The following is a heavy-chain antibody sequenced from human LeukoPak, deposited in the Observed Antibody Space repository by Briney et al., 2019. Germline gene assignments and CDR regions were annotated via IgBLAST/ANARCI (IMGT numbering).Heavy chain of an antibody. CDR2: IYYSGST. V-gene: IGHV4-31*03. CDR1: GGSISSGGYY. CDR3: ARVKGIQLWSYLDY. J-gene: IGHJ4*02. D-gene: IGHD5-18*01. Sequence: SQTLSLTCTVSGGSISSGGYYWSWIRQHPGKGLEWIGYIYYSGSTYYNPSLKSRVTISVDTSKSQFSLKLSSVTAADTAVYYCARVKGIQLWSYLDYWGQGTLVTVSS.